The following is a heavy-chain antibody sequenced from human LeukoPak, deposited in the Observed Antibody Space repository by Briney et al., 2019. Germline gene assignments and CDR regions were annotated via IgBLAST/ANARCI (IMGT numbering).Heavy chain of an antibody. D-gene: IGHD6-13*01. V-gene: IGHV1-46*01. Sequence: GASVKVSCKASGYTFTSYYMHWVRQAPGQGLEWMGIINPSGGSTSYAQKFQGRVTMTRDTSTSTVYMELSSLRSEDTAVYYCARGGTSRGLVSYSSRSEWFDPWGQGTLVTVSS. CDR2: INPSGGST. J-gene: IGHJ5*02. CDR3: ARGGTSRGLVSYSSRSEWFDP. CDR1: GYTFTSYY.